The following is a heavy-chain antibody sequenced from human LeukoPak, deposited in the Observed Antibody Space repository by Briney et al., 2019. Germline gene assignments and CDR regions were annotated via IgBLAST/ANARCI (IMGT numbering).Heavy chain of an antibody. D-gene: IGHD2-2*01. Sequence: SVKVSCKSSGDTFSSYAISWVRQAPGQGLEWMGGIIPILGTANYAQKFQGRVTITADESTSTAYMELRSLRSDDTAVYYCARSQGPVIIPAAPSEGYYYYYMDVWGKGTTVTVSS. CDR3: ARSQGPVIIPAAPSEGYYYYYMDV. CDR2: IIPILGTA. CDR1: GDTFSSYA. V-gene: IGHV1-69*13. J-gene: IGHJ6*03.